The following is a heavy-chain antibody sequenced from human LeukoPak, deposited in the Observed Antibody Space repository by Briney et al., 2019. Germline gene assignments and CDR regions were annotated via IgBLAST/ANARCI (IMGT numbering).Heavy chain of an antibody. D-gene: IGHD2-2*01. Sequence: SETLSLTCTVSGYSISSGYYWGWIRQPPGKGLEWIGSIYHSGSTYYNPSLKSRVTISVDTSKNQFSLKLSSVTAADTAVYYCARSTEVVGYCSSTSCYGRFGFDPWGQGTLAPSPQ. CDR3: ARSTEVVGYCSSTSCYGRFGFDP. V-gene: IGHV4-38-2*02. CDR1: GYSISSGYY. J-gene: IGHJ5*02. CDR2: IYHSGST.